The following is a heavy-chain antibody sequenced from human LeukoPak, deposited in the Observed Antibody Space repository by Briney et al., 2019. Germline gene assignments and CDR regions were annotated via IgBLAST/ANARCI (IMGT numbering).Heavy chain of an antibody. Sequence: SETLSLTCAVYGGSFSGYYWSWIRQPPGKGLEWIGEINHSGSTNYNPSLKSRVTISVDTSKNQFSLKLSSVTAADTAVYYCARGYRGSGYYPSDYYYYMDVWGKGTTVTVSS. J-gene: IGHJ6*03. D-gene: IGHD3-3*01. V-gene: IGHV4-34*01. CDR3: ARGYRGSGYYPSDYYYYMDV. CDR1: GGSFSGYY. CDR2: INHSGST.